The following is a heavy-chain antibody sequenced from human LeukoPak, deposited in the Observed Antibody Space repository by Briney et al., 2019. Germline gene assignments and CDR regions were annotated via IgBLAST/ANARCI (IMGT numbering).Heavy chain of an antibody. V-gene: IGHV5-10-1*01. D-gene: IGHD2-2*01. CDR1: GSLFTSYW. Sequence: GESLKISCKGSGSLFTSYWISWVRQLPGKGLEWMGRIDPSDSYTNYSPSFQGHVTISADKSISTAYLQWSSLKASDTAMYYCARGYCSSTSCYVDWFDPWGQGTLVTVSS. J-gene: IGHJ5*02. CDR3: ARGYCSSTSCYVDWFDP. CDR2: IDPSDSYT.